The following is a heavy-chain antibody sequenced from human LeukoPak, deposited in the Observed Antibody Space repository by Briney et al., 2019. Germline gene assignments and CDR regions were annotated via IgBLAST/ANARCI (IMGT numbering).Heavy chain of an antibody. CDR3: ARDHIVVVPGYYYYGMDV. V-gene: IGHV4-30-4*01. J-gene: IGHJ6*02. CDR2: IYYSGST. Sequence: SQTLSLTCTVSGGSISSGDYYWRWIRQPPGTGLEWIGYIYYSGSTYYNPSLKSRVTISVDTSKNQFSLKLSSVTAADTAVYYCARDHIVVVPGYYYYGMDVWGQGTTVTVSS. CDR1: GGSISSGDYY. D-gene: IGHD2-2*01.